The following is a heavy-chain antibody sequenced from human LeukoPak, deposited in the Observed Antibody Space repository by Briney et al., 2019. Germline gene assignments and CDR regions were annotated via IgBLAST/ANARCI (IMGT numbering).Heavy chain of an antibody. J-gene: IGHJ4*02. CDR3: ARVYTGNRWHFDY. CDR1: GFTFSTYW. CDR2: IKRDGSEK. Sequence: PGGSLRLSCAASGFTFSTYWMSWVRQARGKGLECVANIKRDGSEKYYVDSVKGRFTIFRDDAKSSLYLQMNSLRAEDTAVYFCARVYTGNRWHFDYWGQGTLVTVSS. D-gene: IGHD2-2*02. V-gene: IGHV3-7*03.